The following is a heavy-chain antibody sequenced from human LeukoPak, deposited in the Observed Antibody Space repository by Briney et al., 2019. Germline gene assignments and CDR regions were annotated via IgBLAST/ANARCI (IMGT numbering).Heavy chain of an antibody. V-gene: IGHV4-34*12. D-gene: IGHD2-21*01. CDR2: IVYNGNT. CDR1: NGSLSGYY. J-gene: IGHJ4*02. Sequence: SETLSLTCAVYNGSLSGYYWSWFRQSPGKGLEWIGEIVYNGNTNYNPSLKSRLTISLDTSKNQFSLRLISVTAADTAFYYCARESRRRVPPCDIENYFDYWGQGTLVTVSS. CDR3: ARESRRRVPPCDIENYFDY.